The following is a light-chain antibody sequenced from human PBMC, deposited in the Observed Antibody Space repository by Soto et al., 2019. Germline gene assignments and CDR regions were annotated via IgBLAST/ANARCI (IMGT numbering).Light chain of an antibody. V-gene: IGLV2-8*01. CDR1: SSDVGANKY. CDR2: EVS. Sequence: QSALTQPPSASGSPGQSVTISCTGTSSDVGANKYVSWYQQHPGKAPKLMIYEVSERPSGVPDRFSGSKSGNTASLTVSGLQAEDEADYFRSATKIFGGGTKVTVL. J-gene: IGLJ2*01. CDR3: SATKI.